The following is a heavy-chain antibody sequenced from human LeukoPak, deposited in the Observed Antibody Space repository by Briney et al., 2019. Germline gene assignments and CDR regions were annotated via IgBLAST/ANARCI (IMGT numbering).Heavy chain of an antibody. J-gene: IGHJ4*02. D-gene: IGHD3-10*01. V-gene: IGHV4-39*01. CDR2: IYYTGST. CDR1: GGSISSSYY. CDR3: ARHEVRGARSFDY. Sequence: SETLSLTCTVSGGSISSSYYWGWLRQPPGKGLEWIATIYYTGSTYYSPSLKSRVTISVDTSKDQFSLRLRSVTAADTAVYYCARHEVRGARSFDYWGQGILVPVSS.